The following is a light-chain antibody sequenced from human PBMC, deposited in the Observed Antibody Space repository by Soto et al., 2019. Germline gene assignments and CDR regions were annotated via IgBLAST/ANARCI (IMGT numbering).Light chain of an antibody. CDR3: QQYGSSPST. CDR1: QSVSSN. V-gene: IGKV3-20*01. J-gene: IGKJ1*01. CDR2: GAS. Sequence: IVMTQSPATLSVSPEERATLSCRASQSVSSNLAWYQQKPGQAPRLLIYGASSRATGIPDRFSGSGSGTDFTLTISRLEPEDFAVYYCQQYGSSPSTFGQGTKVDIK.